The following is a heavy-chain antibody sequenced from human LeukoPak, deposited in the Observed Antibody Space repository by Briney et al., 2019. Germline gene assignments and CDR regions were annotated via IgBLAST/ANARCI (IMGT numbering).Heavy chain of an antibody. V-gene: IGHV3-30*02. CDR1: RFTFSAYA. CDR2: IMNDGTDK. D-gene: IGHD3-3*01. J-gene: IGHJ6*03. Sequence: GGSLRLSCAASRFTFSAYAMHWVRQAPGKGLEWVASIMNDGTDKKHVDSVKGRFTISRDNSKNTLFLQMDSLRPEDTAIYYCAKSWSGYYSYYLDVWGKGTTVTVSS. CDR3: AKSWSGYYSYYLDV.